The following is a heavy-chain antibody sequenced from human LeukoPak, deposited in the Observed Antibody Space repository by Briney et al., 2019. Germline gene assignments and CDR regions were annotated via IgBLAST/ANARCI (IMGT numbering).Heavy chain of an antibody. CDR3: ARHSSRGQYYAFDF. Sequence: ASVKLSCKASGGTLITHIISWVRQAPGQGLEWMGRIVPVIEIANYAQKFQGRVTITADKSTNIAYMEMNNLRFEDTAVYYCARHSSRGQYYAFDFWGQGALVTVSP. J-gene: IGHJ4*02. D-gene: IGHD3-3*01. CDR2: IVPVIEIA. V-gene: IGHV1-69*02. CDR1: GGTLITHI.